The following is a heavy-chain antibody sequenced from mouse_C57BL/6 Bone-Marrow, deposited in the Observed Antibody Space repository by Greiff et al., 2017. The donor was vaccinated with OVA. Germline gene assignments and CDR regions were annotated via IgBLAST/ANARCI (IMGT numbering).Heavy chain of an antibody. CDR3: AGPGCYGSSLFAY. V-gene: IGHV5-17*01. CDR1: GFTFSDYG. D-gene: IGHD1-1*01. CDR2: ISSGSSTI. J-gene: IGHJ3*01. Sequence: EVKVEESGGGLVKPGGSLTLSCAASGFTFSDYGMHWVRQAPEKGLEWVAYISSGSSTIYYADTVKGRFTISRDNAKNTLFLHMTSLRSEDTAMDDCAGPGCYGSSLFAYWGRGTLVTVSA.